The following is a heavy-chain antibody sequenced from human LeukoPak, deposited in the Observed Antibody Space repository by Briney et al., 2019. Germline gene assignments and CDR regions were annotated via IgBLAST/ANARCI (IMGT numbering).Heavy chain of an antibody. V-gene: IGHV3-11*04. CDR1: GFTFSHYY. CDR2: ISSSGSIL. J-gene: IGHJ4*02. D-gene: IGHD1-1*01. Sequence: GGSLRLSCAASGFTFSHYYMSWIRQAPGKGLEWVSYISSSGSILYYADSVKGRFTISRDNAKNSLYLQMNSLRAEDTAVYYGARDSSNSYDYWGQGTLVTVSS. CDR3: ARDSSNSYDY.